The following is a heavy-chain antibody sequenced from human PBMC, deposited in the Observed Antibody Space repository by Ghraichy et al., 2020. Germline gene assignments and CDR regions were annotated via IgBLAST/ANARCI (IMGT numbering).Heavy chain of an antibody. CDR1: GFTFSSYG. CDR2: IRYDGSNK. V-gene: IGHV3-30*02. J-gene: IGHJ4*02. D-gene: IGHD6-19*01. CDR3: AKDRYSSGWSPLGY. Sequence: LSLTCAASGFTFSSYGMHWVRQAPGKGLEWVAFIRYDGSNKYYADSVKGRFTISRDNSKNTLYLQMNSLRAEDTAVYYCAKDRYSSGWSPLGYWGQGTLVTVSS.